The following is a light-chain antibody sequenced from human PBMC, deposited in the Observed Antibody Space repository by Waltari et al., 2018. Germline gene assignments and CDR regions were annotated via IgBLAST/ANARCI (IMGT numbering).Light chain of an antibody. Sequence: ILLTQFPGTLSLSPGETATSSSRPSQSVFSSYIGWYQQKPGQAPRLLLYGASNRATDIPDRFSGSGSGTDFTLTISRLEPEDFAVYYCQVYGSSPLTFGGGTKVEI. CDR1: QSVFSSY. CDR2: GAS. V-gene: IGKV3-20*01. CDR3: QVYGSSPLT. J-gene: IGKJ4*01.